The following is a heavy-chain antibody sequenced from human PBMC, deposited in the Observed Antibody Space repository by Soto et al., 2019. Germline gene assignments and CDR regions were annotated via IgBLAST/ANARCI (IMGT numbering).Heavy chain of an antibody. CDR3: ARERESSSSWYKGYYYYGMDV. D-gene: IGHD6-13*01. Sequence: ASVKVSCKASGYTFTSYDINWVRQATGQGLEWMGWMNPNSGNTGYAQKFQGRVTMTRNTSISTSYMELSSLRSEDTAAYYCARERESSSSWYKGYYYYGMDVWGQGTTVTVSS. J-gene: IGHJ6*02. V-gene: IGHV1-8*01. CDR1: GYTFTSYD. CDR2: MNPNSGNT.